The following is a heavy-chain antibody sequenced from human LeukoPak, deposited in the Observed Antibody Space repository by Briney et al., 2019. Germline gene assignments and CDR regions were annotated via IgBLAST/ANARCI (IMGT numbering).Heavy chain of an antibody. CDR3: ARGGSGVLWFGELSGDAFDI. J-gene: IGHJ3*02. CDR2: INPNSGGT. V-gene: IGHV1-2*02. CDR1: GYTFTGYY. D-gene: IGHD3-10*01. Sequence: ASVKVSCKASGYTFTGYYMHWVRQAPGQGLEWMGWINPNSGGTNYAQKFQGRVTMTRDASASTAYMELSSLRSEDMAVYYCARGGSGVLWFGELSGDAFDIWGRGTMVTVSS.